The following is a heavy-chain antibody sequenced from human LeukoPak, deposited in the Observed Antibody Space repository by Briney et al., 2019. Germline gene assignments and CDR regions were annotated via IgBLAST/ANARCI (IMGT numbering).Heavy chain of an antibody. CDR1: GASISSSKW. CDR2: IYHSGSA. D-gene: IGHD3-10*01. Sequence: PSETLSLTCGVSGASISSSKWWSWVRQPPGKGLEGIGEIYHSGSANYNPSLESRVTISVDTSKNQFSLSLSSVTAADTAVYYCASRMVRGDYYFDYWGQGTLVTVSS. CDR3: ASRMVRGDYYFDY. J-gene: IGHJ4*02. V-gene: IGHV4-4*02.